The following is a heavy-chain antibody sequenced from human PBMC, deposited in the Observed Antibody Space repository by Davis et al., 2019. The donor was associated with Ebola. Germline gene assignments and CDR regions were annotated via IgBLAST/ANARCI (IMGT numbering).Heavy chain of an antibody. D-gene: IGHD2-2*02. CDR2: INPNSGGT. J-gene: IGHJ6*02. CDR1: GYTFTGYY. Sequence: ASVKVSCKASGYTFTGYYMHWVRQAPGQGLEWMGWINPNSGGTNYAQKFQGWVTMTRDTSISTAYMELSRLRSDDTAVYYCARGGVVVPAAIGIPKNYYYYYGMDVWGQGTTVTVSS. CDR3: ARGGVVVPAAIGIPKNYYYYYGMDV. V-gene: IGHV1-2*04.